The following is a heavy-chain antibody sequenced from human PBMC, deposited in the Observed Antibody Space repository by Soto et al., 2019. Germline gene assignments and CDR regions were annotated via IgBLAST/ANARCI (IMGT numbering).Heavy chain of an antibody. J-gene: IGHJ4*02. CDR3: AKSFSSNWYDYFNS. V-gene: IGHV3-23*01. Sequence: EVDLLESGGGLVQPGGSLRLSCVASGFGLIDFAMSWVRQAPGKGLQWVSAISGSGSDTYYADSVKGRFTISRDTSKNTLYLQMNILRAEDTALYYCAKSFSSNWYDYFNSWGQGSLVTVSS. CDR2: ISGSGSDT. CDR1: GFGLIDFA. D-gene: IGHD6-13*01.